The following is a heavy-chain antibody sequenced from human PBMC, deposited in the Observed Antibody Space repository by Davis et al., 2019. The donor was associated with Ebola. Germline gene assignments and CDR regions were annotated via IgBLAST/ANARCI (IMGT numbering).Heavy chain of an antibody. D-gene: IGHD3-9*01. CDR3: ARDEMLTGGY. CDR1: GFTVSSNY. Sequence: GESLKISCAASGFTVSSNYMSWVRQAPGKGLEWVSVIYSGGSTYYADSVKGRFTISRDNSKNTLYLQMNSLRAEDTAVYYCARDEMLTGGYWGQGTLVTVSS. CDR2: IYSGGST. J-gene: IGHJ4*02. V-gene: IGHV3-53*01.